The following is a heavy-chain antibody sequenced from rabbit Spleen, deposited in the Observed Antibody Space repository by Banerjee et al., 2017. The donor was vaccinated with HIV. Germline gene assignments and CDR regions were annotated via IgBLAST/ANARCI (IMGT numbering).Heavy chain of an antibody. Sequence: QSLEESGGDLVKPEGSLTLTCTASGFSFSSSYYMCWVRQAPGKGLEWISCIAGDSSGFTYSATWAKGRFTCSKASSTTVTLQMTSLTVADTATYFCARDTGSSFSSYGMDLWGQGTLVTVS. CDR2: IAGDSSGFT. D-gene: IGHD8-1*01. J-gene: IGHJ3*01. V-gene: IGHV1S40*01. CDR3: ARDTGSSFSSYGMDL. CDR1: GFSFSSSYY.